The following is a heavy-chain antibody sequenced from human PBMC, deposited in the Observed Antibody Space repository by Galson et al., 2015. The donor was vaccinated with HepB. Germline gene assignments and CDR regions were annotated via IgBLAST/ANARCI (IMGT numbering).Heavy chain of an antibody. D-gene: IGHD3-10*01. V-gene: IGHV3-48*01. J-gene: IGHJ4*02. CDR1: GFTFSSYS. CDR2: ISSSSSTI. CDR3: ASQGSMVRGVIIVY. Sequence: SLRLSCAASGFTFSSYSMNWVRQAPGKGLEWVSYISSSSSTIYYADSVKGRFTISRDNAKNSLYLQMNSLRAEDTAVYYCASQGSMVRGVIIVYWGQGTLVTVSS.